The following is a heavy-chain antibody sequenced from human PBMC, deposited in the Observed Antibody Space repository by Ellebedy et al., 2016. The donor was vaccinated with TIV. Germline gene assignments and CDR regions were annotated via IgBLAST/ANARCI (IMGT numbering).Heavy chain of an antibody. D-gene: IGHD4-17*01. CDR2: IYHGGST. CDR3: ARHEHDYGHWFDP. CDR1: GGSLISSSYY. J-gene: IGHJ5*02. V-gene: IGHV4-39*01. Sequence: MPSETLSLTCTVSGGSLISSSYYWGWVRQAPGKGLEWIGTIYHGGSTYNNPSLKSRLTMSVDTSNNQFSLTLGSVTAADTAIYYCARHEHDYGHWFDPWGQGLLVTVSS.